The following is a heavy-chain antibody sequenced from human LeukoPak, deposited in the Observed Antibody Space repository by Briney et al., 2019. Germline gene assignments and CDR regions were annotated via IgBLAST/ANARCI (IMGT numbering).Heavy chain of an antibody. CDR3: ARNSVIQDTSDY. V-gene: IGHV4-4*07. CDR1: GGSISSYY. D-gene: IGHD2/OR15-2a*01. CDR2: IYTSGST. Sequence: SETLSLTCTVSGGSISSYYWSWIRQPAGKGLEWIGRIYTSGSTNYNPSLKSRVTISVDTSKNQFSLKLSSVTAADTAVYYCARNSVIQDTSDYWGQGTLVTVSS. J-gene: IGHJ4*02.